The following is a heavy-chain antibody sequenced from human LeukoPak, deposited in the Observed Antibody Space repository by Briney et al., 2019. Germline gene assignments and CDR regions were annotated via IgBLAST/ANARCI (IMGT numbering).Heavy chain of an antibody. CDR2: INHSGST. CDR1: GASISTGGYY. D-gene: IGHD6-13*01. CDR3: ARVLGYSSS. Sequence: SQTLSLTCTFSGASISTGGYYWTWIRQPPGKGLEWIGEINHSGSTNYNPSLKSRVTISVDTSKNQFSLKLSSVTAADTAVYYCARVLGYSSSWGQGTLVTVSS. J-gene: IGHJ4*02. V-gene: IGHV4-30-2*01.